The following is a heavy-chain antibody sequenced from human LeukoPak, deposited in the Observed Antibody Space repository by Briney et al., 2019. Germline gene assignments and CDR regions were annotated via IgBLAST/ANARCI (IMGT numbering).Heavy chain of an antibody. CDR1: GGSISSYY. D-gene: IGHD3-10*01. Sequence: SETLSLTCTVSGGSISSYYWSWIRQPAGKGLEWIGRIYTSGSTNYNPSLKSRVTISVDTSKNQFSLKLSSVTAADTAVYYCARELLLWFGGTNWFDPWGQGTLVTVSS. V-gene: IGHV4-4*07. J-gene: IGHJ5*02. CDR2: IYTSGST. CDR3: ARELLLWFGGTNWFDP.